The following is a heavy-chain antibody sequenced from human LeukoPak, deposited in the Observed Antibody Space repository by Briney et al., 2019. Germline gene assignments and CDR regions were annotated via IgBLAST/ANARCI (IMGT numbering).Heavy chain of an antibody. CDR2: ISTDGRSA. CDR1: GFSFSTYW. J-gene: IGHJ4*02. Sequence: GGSLRLSCVASGFSFSTYWMHWVRQPPGKGLVWLSRISTDGRSAYYADSVKGRFTISRDNARNTLYLQMNSLRAEDTPVYYCLRDVIRGDQGTLVTVSS. D-gene: IGHD3-10*01. CDR3: LRDVIR. V-gene: IGHV3-74*01.